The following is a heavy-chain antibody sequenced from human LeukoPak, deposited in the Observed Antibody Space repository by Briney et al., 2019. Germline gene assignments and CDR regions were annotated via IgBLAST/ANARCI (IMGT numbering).Heavy chain of an antibody. CDR3: AREVGYCSSTSCPSYFDY. CDR1: GFTFSSYA. J-gene: IGHJ4*02. Sequence: PGGSLRLSCAASGFTFSSYAMSWVRQAPGKGLVWVSRINSDGSSTSYADSVKGRFTISRDNAKNTLYLQMNSLRAEDTAVYYCAREVGYCSSTSCPSYFDYWGQGTLVTVSS. V-gene: IGHV3-74*01. D-gene: IGHD2-2*03. CDR2: INSDGSST.